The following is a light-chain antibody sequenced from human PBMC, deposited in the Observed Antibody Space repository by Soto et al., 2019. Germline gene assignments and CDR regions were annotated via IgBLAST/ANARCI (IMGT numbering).Light chain of an antibody. CDR1: SSVIGSYNY. Sequence: QSALTQPASVSGSPGQSIAISCTGTSSVIGSYNYVSWYQQHPGKAPKPMIHEVSNRPSGVSDRFSGSKSGNTASLTISGLQADDEADYYCSSHTTYSTRVFGTGTKVTVL. CDR2: EVS. J-gene: IGLJ1*01. CDR3: SSHTTYSTRV. V-gene: IGLV2-14*01.